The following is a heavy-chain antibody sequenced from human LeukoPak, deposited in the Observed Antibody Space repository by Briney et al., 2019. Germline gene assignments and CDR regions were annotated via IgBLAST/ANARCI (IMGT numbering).Heavy chain of an antibody. J-gene: IGHJ4*02. CDR2: IYYSGST. CDR3: ARHWAYYGSGSYYGY. V-gene: IGHV4-39*01. Sequence: SETLSLTCTVSGGSISSSSYYWGWIRQPPGKGLEWIGSIYYSGSTYYNPSLKSRVTISVDTSKNQFSLKLSSVTAADTAVYYCARHWAYYGSGSYYGYWGQGTLVTVSS. D-gene: IGHD3-10*01. CDR1: GGSISSSSYY.